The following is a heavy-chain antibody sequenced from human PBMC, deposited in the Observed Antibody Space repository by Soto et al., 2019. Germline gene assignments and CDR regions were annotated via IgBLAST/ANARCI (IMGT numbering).Heavy chain of an antibody. CDR2: IRGSGGST. Sequence: GSLRLSCAASGFTFSSYAMSWVRQAPGKGLEWVSAIRGSGGSTYYADSVKGRFTISRDNSKNTLYLQMNSLRAEDTAVYYCAKESKYCSGGSCYSCYWGQGTLVTVSS. CDR3: AKESKYCSGGSCYSCY. V-gene: IGHV3-23*01. D-gene: IGHD2-15*01. CDR1: GFTFSSYA. J-gene: IGHJ4*02.